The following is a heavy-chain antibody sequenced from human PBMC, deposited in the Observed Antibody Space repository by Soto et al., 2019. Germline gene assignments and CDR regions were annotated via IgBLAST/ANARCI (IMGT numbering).Heavy chain of an antibody. D-gene: IGHD6-13*01. CDR1: GGSIINYY. J-gene: IGHJ4*02. CDR2: VYYSGST. V-gene: IGHV4-59*01. Sequence: QVQLQESGPGLVKPSETLSLTCTVSGGSIINYYWRWIRQPPGKGLEWIGYVYYSGSTNYNPSLTSRVTISVDTSKNQFSLKLSSVTAADTAVYYCARDAPSSSYFDYWGQGTLVTVFS. CDR3: ARDAPSSSYFDY.